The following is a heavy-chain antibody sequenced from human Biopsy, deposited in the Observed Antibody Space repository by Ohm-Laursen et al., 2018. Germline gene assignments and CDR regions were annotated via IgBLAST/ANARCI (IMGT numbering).Heavy chain of an antibody. J-gene: IGHJ4*02. D-gene: IGHD1-1*01. Sequence: SSVKVSCNASGGTFTSFGISWVRQAPGQGLEWMGEINSMFGTTNYAQTFQGRVTITTDESTSTAYMEVSSLRSEDTAVYYCAKRGVERERPLAYWGQGTLVTVSS. CDR2: INSMFGTT. CDR1: GGTFTSFG. CDR3: AKRGVERERPLAY. V-gene: IGHV1-69*05.